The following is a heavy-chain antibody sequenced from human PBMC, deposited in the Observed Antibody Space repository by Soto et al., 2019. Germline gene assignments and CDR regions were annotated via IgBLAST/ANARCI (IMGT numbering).Heavy chain of an antibody. J-gene: IGHJ6*02. V-gene: IGHV1-3*01. Sequence: QVQLVQSGAEVKKPGASVKVSCKASGYTFTSYAMHWVRQAPGQRLEWMGWINAGNGNTKYSQKFQGRVTITRDTSASTAYMELSSLRSEDTAVYYCARRGGGRSQWLVQGDYYYYGMDVWGQGTTVTVSS. CDR3: ARRGGGRSQWLVQGDYYYYGMDV. CDR2: INAGNGNT. D-gene: IGHD6-19*01. CDR1: GYTFTSYA.